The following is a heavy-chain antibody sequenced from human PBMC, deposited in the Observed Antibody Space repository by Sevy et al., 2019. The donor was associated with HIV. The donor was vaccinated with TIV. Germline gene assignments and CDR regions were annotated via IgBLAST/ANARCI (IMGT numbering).Heavy chain of an antibody. CDR2: LKSDVYGGTV. J-gene: IGHJ4*02. D-gene: IGHD6-13*01. CDR1: GSTFGDYC. V-gene: IGHV3-49*04. Sequence: GGCLRLSCTASGSTFGDYCMSWVRQAPGKGLEWVAFLKSDVYGGTVDHAASVRGRFVISRDDSKTIAYLQMNDLKTEDTGVYYCTRWKAAQSIFDYWGQGALVTVSS. CDR3: TRWKAAQSIFDY.